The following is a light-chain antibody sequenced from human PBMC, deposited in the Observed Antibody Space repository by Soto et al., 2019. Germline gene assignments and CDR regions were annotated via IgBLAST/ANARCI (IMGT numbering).Light chain of an antibody. V-gene: IGKV1-5*01. CDR3: QQYHSYGT. CDR2: DAS. CDR1: QSISTW. J-gene: IGKJ1*01. Sequence: DIQMTQSPSTLSASVGDRVTITCRASQSISTWLAWYQQKPGKAPKLLIYDASSLESGVPSRFSGSGSGTEFTLTISSLQPDDFATYYCQQYHSYGTFGRGTMVEIK.